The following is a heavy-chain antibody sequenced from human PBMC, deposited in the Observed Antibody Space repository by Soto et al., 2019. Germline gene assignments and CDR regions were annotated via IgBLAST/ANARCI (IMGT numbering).Heavy chain of an antibody. CDR1: GLTFSSYA. CDR3: AKSIFVVLVPSALGGNNWFDP. J-gene: IGHJ5*02. Sequence: GGSLRLSCAASGLTFSSYAMNWVRQAPGKGLEWVSAISGSGGSTYYADSVKGRFTISRDNSKNTLYLQMNSLRAEDTAVYFCAKSIFVVLVPSALGGNNWFDPWCQGTLVTVSS. CDR2: ISGSGGST. V-gene: IGHV3-23*01. D-gene: IGHD3-3*02.